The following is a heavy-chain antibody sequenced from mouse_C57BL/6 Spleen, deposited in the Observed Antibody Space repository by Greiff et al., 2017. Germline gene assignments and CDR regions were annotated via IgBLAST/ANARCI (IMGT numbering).Heavy chain of an antibody. CDR2: ISSGGDYI. CDR1: GFTFSGYA. J-gene: IGHJ4*01. Sequence: EVQVVESGEGLVKPGGSLKLSCAASGFTFSGYAMSWVRQTPEKRLEWVAYISSGGDYIYYADTVKGRFTISRDNAGNTLYLQMSSLKSEDTAMYYCTRGEGYGSSAYYYAVDYWGQGTSVTVSS. D-gene: IGHD1-1*01. CDR3: TRGEGYGSSAYYYAVDY. V-gene: IGHV5-9-1*02.